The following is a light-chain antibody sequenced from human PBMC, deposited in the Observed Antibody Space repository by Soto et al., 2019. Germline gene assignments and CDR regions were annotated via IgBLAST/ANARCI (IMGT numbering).Light chain of an antibody. CDR2: AAS. CDR3: QQYHNWPVT. CDR1: QSISGN. Sequence: EIVMTQSPAILSVSPGESATLSCRASQSISGNLAWYQQKPGQAPRLLIYAASVRATGIPARFSGSGSGTEFTLTISSLQPDDFAVYSCQQYHNWPVTFGPGTKVDI. J-gene: IGKJ3*01. V-gene: IGKV3-15*01.